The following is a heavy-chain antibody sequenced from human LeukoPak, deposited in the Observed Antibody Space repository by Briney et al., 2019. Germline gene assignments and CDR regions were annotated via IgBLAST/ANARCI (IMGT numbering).Heavy chain of an antibody. D-gene: IGHD3-10*01. J-gene: IGHJ4*02. V-gene: IGHV1-18*01. CDR3: ARDPEGVTPLDY. CDR2: ISALNGNT. CDR1: GYIFTSYG. Sequence: GASVKVSCKASGYIFTSYGFAWVRQAPGQGLEWMGWISALNGNTNYAQKFQGRVTMTTDTSTSTAYMELRSLTSDDTAMYYCARDPEGVTPLDYWGQGTLATVSS.